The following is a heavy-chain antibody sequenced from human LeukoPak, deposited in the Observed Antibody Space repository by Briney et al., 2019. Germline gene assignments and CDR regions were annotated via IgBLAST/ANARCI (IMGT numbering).Heavy chain of an antibody. CDR1: GYTFTGYY. J-gene: IGHJ4*02. Sequence: ASVKVSCKASGYTFTGYYMHWVRQAPGQGLEWMGRINPNSGGTNYAQKFQGRVTMTRDTSISTAYMELSRLRSDDTAVYYCARDEGIVGAVIDYWGQGTLVTVSS. CDR3: ARDEGIVGAVIDY. D-gene: IGHD1-26*01. V-gene: IGHV1-2*06. CDR2: INPNSGGT.